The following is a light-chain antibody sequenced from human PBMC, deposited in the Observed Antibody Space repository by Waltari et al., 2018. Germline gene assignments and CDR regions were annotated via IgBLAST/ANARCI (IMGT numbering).Light chain of an antibody. V-gene: IGLV3-1*01. J-gene: IGLJ2*01. CDR1: KLGDKY. CDR3: QAWDSSTVV. Sequence: SYELTQPPSVSVSPGQTASITRSGDKLGDKYACWYQQKPGQSPVLVIYQDSKRPPGIPGRFSGSNSGNTAALTMSGTQAMDEADYYCQAWDSSTVVFGGGTKLTVL. CDR2: QDS.